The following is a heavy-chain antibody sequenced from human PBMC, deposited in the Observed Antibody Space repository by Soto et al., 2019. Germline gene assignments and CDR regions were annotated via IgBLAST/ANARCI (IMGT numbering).Heavy chain of an antibody. J-gene: IGHJ4*02. CDR2: IYHTGST. D-gene: IGHD1-1*01. CDR3: ARATGTLRSRNCDY. V-gene: IGHV4-31*03. Sequence: QVQLQESGPKLVKLSQTLSLTCSVSGGSISTVGHYWTWIRQPPGKGLEWIGSIYHTGSTYYSKSLRSRLTMSVDTSKSQFSLRLSSVTAADTAVYYCARATGTLRSRNCDYWGQGSLVTVSS. CDR1: GGSISTVGHY.